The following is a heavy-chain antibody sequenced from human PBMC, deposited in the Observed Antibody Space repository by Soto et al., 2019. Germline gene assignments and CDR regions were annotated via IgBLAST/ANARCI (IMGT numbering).Heavy chain of an antibody. CDR2: ISAYNGNT. CDR3: ARVRIDYDFWSGYSHTDYYYYYGMDV. D-gene: IGHD3-3*01. Sequence: ASVKVSCKASGYTFTSYGISWVRQAPGQGLEWMGWISAYNGNTNYAQKLQGRVTMTTDTSTSTAYMELRSLRSDDTAVYYCARVRIDYDFWSGYSHTDYYYYYGMDVWGQGTTVTVSS. CDR1: GYTFTSYG. V-gene: IGHV1-18*04. J-gene: IGHJ6*02.